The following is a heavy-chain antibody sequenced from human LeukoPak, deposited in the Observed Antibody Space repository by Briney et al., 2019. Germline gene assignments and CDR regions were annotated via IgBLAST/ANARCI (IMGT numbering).Heavy chain of an antibody. CDR3: AMTITVAGFHFDY. D-gene: IGHD6-19*01. CDR1: GGSISSYY. V-gene: IGHV4-39*01. J-gene: IGHJ4*02. Sequence: SETLSLTCTVSGGSISSYYWGWIRQPPGKGLEWIGSIYYSGSTYYNPSLKSRVTISVDTSKNQFSLKLSSVTAADTAVYYCAMTITVAGFHFDYWGQGTLVTVPS. CDR2: IYYSGST.